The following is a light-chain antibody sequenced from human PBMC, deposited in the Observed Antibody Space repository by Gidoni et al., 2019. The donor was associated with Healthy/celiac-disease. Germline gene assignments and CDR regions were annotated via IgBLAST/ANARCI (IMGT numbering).Light chain of an antibody. V-gene: IGLV2-8*01. J-gene: IGLJ2*01. CDR1: ISDVGGYNY. CDR2: EVS. CDR3: RSYAGSNIGG. Sequence: QSALTQPPSASGSPGQPVTISCTGTISDVGGYNYVSWYQQHPGKAPKLMIYEVSKRPSGVPDRFSGSKSGNTASLTVSGLQAEDEADYYCRSYAGSNIGGFGGGTKLTVL.